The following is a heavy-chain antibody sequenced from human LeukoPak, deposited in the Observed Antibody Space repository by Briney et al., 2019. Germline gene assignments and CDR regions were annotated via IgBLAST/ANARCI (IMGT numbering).Heavy chain of an antibody. Sequence: GGSLRLSCAASGFTFSSYSMDWVRQAPGKGLEWVSSISSSSSYIYYADSVKGRLTISRDNAKNSLYLQMNSLRAEDTAVYYCARDLAAGTDYWGQGTLVTVSS. CDR2: ISSSSSYI. V-gene: IGHV3-21*01. J-gene: IGHJ4*02. CDR1: GFTFSSYS. D-gene: IGHD1-1*01. CDR3: ARDLAAGTDY.